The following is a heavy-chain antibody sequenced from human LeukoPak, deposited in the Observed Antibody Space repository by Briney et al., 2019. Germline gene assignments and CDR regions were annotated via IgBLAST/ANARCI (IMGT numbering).Heavy chain of an antibody. J-gene: IGHJ4*02. Sequence: ASVKVSCKASGYTFTSHFLHWVRQAPGQGLEWVGIINPSDGSTLYSQKLQGRVTMTRDTSTSTVYMELSTLTSEDTAVFYCARTANQAFDNWGQGTLVTVSS. D-gene: IGHD1-14*01. CDR1: GYTFTSHF. CDR3: ARTANQAFDN. CDR2: INPSDGST. V-gene: IGHV1-46*01.